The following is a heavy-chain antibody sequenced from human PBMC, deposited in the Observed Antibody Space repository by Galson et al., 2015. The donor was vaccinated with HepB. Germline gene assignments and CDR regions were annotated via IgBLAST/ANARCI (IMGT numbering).Heavy chain of an antibody. D-gene: IGHD4-17*01. CDR3: ARAWGGDYGDYVGHYYYGMDV. V-gene: IGHV3-33*01. CDR1: GFTFSSYG. Sequence: SLRLSCAASGFTFSSYGMHWVRQAPGKGLEWVAVIWYDGSNKYYADSVKGRFTISRDNSKNTLYLQMNSLRAEDTAVYYCARAWGGDYGDYVGHYYYGMDVWGQGTTVTVSS. CDR2: IWYDGSNK. J-gene: IGHJ6*02.